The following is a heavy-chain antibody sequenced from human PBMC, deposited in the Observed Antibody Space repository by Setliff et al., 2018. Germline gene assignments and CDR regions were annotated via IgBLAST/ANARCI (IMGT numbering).Heavy chain of an antibody. CDR3: ASTPDGDLYYNFWSGYYLTLDY. Sequence: SETLSLTCTVSGGSISSSSYYWGWIRQPPGKGLEWIGSIYYSGSTYYNPSLKSRVTISVDTSKNQLSPKLSSVTAADTAVYYCASTPDGDLYYNFWSGYYLTLDYWGQGTLVTVSS. CDR2: IYYSGST. D-gene: IGHD3-3*01. V-gene: IGHV4-39*07. CDR1: GGSISSSSYY. J-gene: IGHJ4*02.